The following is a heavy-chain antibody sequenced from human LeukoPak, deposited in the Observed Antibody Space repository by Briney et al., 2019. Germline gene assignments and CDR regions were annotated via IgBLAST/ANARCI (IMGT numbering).Heavy chain of an antibody. D-gene: IGHD1-1*01. V-gene: IGHV3-23*01. CDR3: AKATGTLGN. J-gene: IGHJ4*02. CDR2: ISNSDGNT. Sequence: PGGSLRLSCAAAGFTVSSSYAMSWVRQAPGKGLEWVSTISNSDGNTYYADSVQGRFTISRDNSKNTLYLQMNSLTAEDTAIYYCAKATGTLGNWGQGTLVTVSS. CDR1: GFTVSSSYA.